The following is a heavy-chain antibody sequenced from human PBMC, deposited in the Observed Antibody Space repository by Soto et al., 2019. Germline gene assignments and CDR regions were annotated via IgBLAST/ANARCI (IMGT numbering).Heavy chain of an antibody. CDR1: GNSFGSYW. CDR2: IIQDGSEK. Sequence: PGGSLRLSCAASGNSFGSYWMSWVRQSPGKGLEWVANIIQDGSEKHYVDSVKGRFTISRDNAKNSVYLQMHSLRPEDTAVYYCARATLLHFDWLASWGQGTMVTVS. V-gene: IGHV3-7*03. CDR3: ARATLLHFDWLAS. J-gene: IGHJ4*02. D-gene: IGHD2-21*01.